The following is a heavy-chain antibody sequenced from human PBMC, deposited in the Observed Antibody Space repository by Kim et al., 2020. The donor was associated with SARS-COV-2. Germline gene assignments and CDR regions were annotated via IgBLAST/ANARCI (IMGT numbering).Heavy chain of an antibody. CDR2: IYSGGST. J-gene: IGHJ6*02. Sequence: GGSLRLSCAASGFTVSSNYMSWVRQAPGKGLEWVSVIYSGGSTYYADSVKGRFTISRDNSKNTLYLQMNSLRAEDTAVYYCATSGFEAAAGQQSTYYYGMDVWGQGTTVTVSS. V-gene: IGHV3-66*01. D-gene: IGHD6-13*01. CDR3: ATSGFEAAAGQQSTYYYGMDV. CDR1: GFTVSSNY.